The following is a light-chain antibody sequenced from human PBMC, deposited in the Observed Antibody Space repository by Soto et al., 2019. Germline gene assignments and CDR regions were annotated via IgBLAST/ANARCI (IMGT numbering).Light chain of an antibody. Sequence: QSVLTPPPSASGTPGQRVTISCSGSSSNIGSNYVYWYQQLPGTAPKLLIYRNNQRPSGVPDRFSGCKSGTSASLAISGLRSEDVADYYWAAWDGRLSRRVFGGGTKLTVL. J-gene: IGLJ2*01. V-gene: IGLV1-47*01. CDR2: RNN. CDR3: AAWDGRLSRRV. CDR1: SSNIGSNY.